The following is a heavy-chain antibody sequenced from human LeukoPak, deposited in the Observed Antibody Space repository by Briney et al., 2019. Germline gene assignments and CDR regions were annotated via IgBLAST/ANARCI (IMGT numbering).Heavy chain of an antibody. CDR2: INHSGST. D-gene: IGHD1-26*01. V-gene: IGHV4-34*01. CDR1: GGSFSGYY. J-gene: IGHJ4*02. CDR3: ARSGSYSGPYVY. Sequence: SETLSLTCAVYGGSFSGYYWSWIRQPPGKGLEWIGEINHSGSTNYNPSLKSRVTISVDTSKNQFSLKLSSVTAADTAVYYCARSGSYSGPYVYWGQGTVVTVSS.